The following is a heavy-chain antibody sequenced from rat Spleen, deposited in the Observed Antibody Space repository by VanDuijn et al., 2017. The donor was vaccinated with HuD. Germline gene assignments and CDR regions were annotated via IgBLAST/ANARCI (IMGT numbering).Heavy chain of an antibody. Sequence: EVQLVESDGGLVQPGRSLKLSCAASGFTFSDYYMAWVRQAPTKGLEWVATISYDGSSTYYRDSVKGRFTISRDNAKSTLYLQMDSLRSEDTATYYCARRGATRYWYFDFWGPGTMVTVSS. J-gene: IGHJ1*01. CDR1: GFTFSDYY. CDR2: ISYDGSST. D-gene: IGHD3-2*01. CDR3: ARRGATRYWYFDF. V-gene: IGHV5-29*01.